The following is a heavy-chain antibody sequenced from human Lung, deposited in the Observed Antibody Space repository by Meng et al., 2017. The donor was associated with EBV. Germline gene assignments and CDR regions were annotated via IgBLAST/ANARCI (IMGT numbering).Heavy chain of an antibody. D-gene: IGHD6-13*01. V-gene: IGHV3-33*01. CDR1: GFTFSSYG. CDR3: ARETIAAAGCDY. CDR2: IWYDGSNK. J-gene: IGHJ4*02. Sequence: QVQLVESGGGVVQPGRSLRRSCAASGFTFSSYGMHWVRQAPGKGLEWVAVIWYDGSNKYYADSVKGRFTISRDNSKNTLYLQMNSLRAEDTAVYYCARETIAAAGCDYWGQGSLVTVSS.